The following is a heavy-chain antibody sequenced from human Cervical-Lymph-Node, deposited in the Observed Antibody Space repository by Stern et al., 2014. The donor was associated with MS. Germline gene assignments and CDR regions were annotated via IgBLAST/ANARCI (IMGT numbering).Heavy chain of an antibody. CDR2: IIPIFGTA. J-gene: IGHJ4*02. Sequence: QVQLVQSGAEVKKPGSSVKVSCKASGVTFSTYAISWVRQAPGQGLEWMGGIIPIFGTANYAQKFQGRVTMTRDTSTSTAYLELTSLRSEDTAVFYCARGRELLSLDYWGQGTLVTVSS. D-gene: IGHD1-26*01. CDR3: ARGRELLSLDY. V-gene: IGHV1-69*06. CDR1: GVTFSTYA.